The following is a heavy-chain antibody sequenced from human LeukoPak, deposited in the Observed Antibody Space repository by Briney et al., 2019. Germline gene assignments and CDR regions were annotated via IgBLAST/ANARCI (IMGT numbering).Heavy chain of an antibody. V-gene: IGHV3-73*01. CDR1: GFSFSDAA. D-gene: IGHD5-18*01. J-gene: IGHJ4*02. CDR2: IRSRTSDYAT. Sequence: GGSLRLSCAASGFSFSDAALHWVRQASGKGLEWVGRIRSRTSDYATAYAASVKGRFTISRDDSKNTAYLQMNSLRTEDTAVYYCTRDLGVDTTMIFFDYWGQGSLVTVSS. CDR3: TRDLGVDTTMIFFDY.